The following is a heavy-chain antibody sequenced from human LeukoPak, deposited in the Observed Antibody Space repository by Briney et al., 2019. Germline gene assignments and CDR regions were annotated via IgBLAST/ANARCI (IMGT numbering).Heavy chain of an antibody. CDR2: IYYSGST. V-gene: IGHV4-59*08. Sequence: PSETLSLTCTVSGGSISSYYWSWIRQPPGKGLEWIGDIYYSGSTNYNPSLKSRVTISVDASKNQFSLKLSSVTAADTAVYYCARQWRGYCSGGSCPYPGYYYYMDVWGKGTTVTVSS. CDR1: GGSISSYY. CDR3: ARQWRGYCSGGSCPYPGYYYYMDV. J-gene: IGHJ6*03. D-gene: IGHD2-15*01.